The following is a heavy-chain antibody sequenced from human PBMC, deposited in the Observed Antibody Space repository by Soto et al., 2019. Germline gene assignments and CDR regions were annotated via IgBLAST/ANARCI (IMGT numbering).Heavy chain of an antibody. CDR1: GGSISSSSYY. V-gene: IGHV4-31*03. CDR3: ARDQVAGGSDWFDP. D-gene: IGHD2-15*01. J-gene: IGHJ5*02. CDR2: IYYSGST. Sequence: SETLSLTCTVSGGSISSSSYYWGWIRQPPGKGLEWIGYIYYSGSTYYNPSLKSRVTISVDTSKNQFSLKLSSVTAADTAVYYCARDQVAGGSDWFDPWGQGTLVTVSS.